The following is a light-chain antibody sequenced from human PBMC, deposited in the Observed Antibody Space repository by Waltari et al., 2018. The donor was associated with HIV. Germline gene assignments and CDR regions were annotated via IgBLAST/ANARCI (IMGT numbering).Light chain of an antibody. CDR3: ASLSNNLNLVV. Sequence: QSALSQPASVSGSPGQSITISCNGTNSDIGASDYVSWYQIFPDTAPRLLIYDVKKRPSVVSSRFSGSKAANTASLTISGLQLEDEAHFYCASLSNNLNLVVFGGGTHLTVL. V-gene: IGLV2-14*01. CDR1: NSDIGASDY. CDR2: DVK. J-gene: IGLJ2*01.